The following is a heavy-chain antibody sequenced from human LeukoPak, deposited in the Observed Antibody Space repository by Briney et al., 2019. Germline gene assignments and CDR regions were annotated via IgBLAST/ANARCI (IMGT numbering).Heavy chain of an antibody. D-gene: IGHD6-19*01. J-gene: IGHJ4*02. CDR2: IYNSGST. Sequence: SETPSLTCSASGGSFSSYYWSWIRQPPGKGLEWIGYIYNSGSTNYNPSLKSRVSISADTSKNQFSLNLKSVTAADTAVYFCARHSYDSGWYFFGYWGQGILVTVSS. V-gene: IGHV4-59*08. CDR1: GGSFSSYY. CDR3: ARHSYDSGWYFFGY.